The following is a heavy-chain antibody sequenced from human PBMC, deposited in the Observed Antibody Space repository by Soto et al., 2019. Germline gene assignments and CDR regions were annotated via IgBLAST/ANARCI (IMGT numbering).Heavy chain of an antibody. CDR2: INPNSGGT. V-gene: IGHV1-2*04. CDR1: GYTFTGYY. Sequence: ASVKVSCKASGYTFTGYYMHWVRQAPGQGLEWMGWINPNSGGTNYEQKFQGWVTMTRDTSISTAYMELSRLRSDDTAVYYCARSGGVGYDFWSGYQNGFDPWGQGTLVTVSS. CDR3: ARSGGVGYDFWSGYQNGFDP. D-gene: IGHD3-3*01. J-gene: IGHJ5*02.